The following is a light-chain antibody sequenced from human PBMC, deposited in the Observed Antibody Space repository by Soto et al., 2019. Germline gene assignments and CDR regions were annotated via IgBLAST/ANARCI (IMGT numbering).Light chain of an antibody. CDR3: QQYGDSPPIT. CDR2: GAS. V-gene: IGKV3-20*01. CDR1: QSVSSSS. J-gene: IGKJ4*01. Sequence: EIVLTQTPGTLSLSPGERATLSCRASQSVSSSSLAWYQQSPGQAPRLLIYGASNRATGIPDRFSGSGSGTDFTLTISRLEPEDFAVYYCQQYGDSPPITLGGGTKVDIK.